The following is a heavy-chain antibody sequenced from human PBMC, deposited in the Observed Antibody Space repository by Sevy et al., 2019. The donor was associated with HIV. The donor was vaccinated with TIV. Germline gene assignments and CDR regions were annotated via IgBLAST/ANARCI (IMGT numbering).Heavy chain of an antibody. Sequence: SVKVSCKVSGGSFSNSDVIWVRQAPGQGLEWMGRIIPRFGTANYAQRFQGRVTITADESTRTVFMELNRLRSEDTALFYCARVGGAREGYDYVGSSFIDHWGQGTLVTVSS. V-gene: IGHV1-69*13. J-gene: IGHJ4*02. CDR2: IIPRFGTA. CDR1: GGSFSNSD. D-gene: IGHD3-16*01. CDR3: ARVGGAREGYDYVGSSFIDH.